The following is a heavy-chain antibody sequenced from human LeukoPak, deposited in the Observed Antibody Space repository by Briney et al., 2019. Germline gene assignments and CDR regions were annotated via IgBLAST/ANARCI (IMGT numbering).Heavy chain of an antibody. CDR1: GGSFSGYY. V-gene: IGHV4-34*01. J-gene: IGHJ1*01. D-gene: IGHD2-2*01. CDR3: ARGRGYIVVVPAATAYFQH. Sequence: SETLSLTCAVYGGSFSGYYWSWIRQPPRKGPEWIGEINHRGSTNYNPSLKSRVTISVDTSKNQCSLKLSSVTAADTAVYYCARGRGYIVVVPAATAYFQHWGQGTLVTVSS. CDR2: INHRGST.